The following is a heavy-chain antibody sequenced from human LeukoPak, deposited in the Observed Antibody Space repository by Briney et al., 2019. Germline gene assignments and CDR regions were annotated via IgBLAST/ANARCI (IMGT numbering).Heavy chain of an antibody. D-gene: IGHD4-17*01. J-gene: IGHJ4*02. CDR2: ISGSGGST. CDR3: AKTSYGDYASFDY. V-gene: IGHV3-23*01. Sequence: PGGSLRLSCAASGFTFSSYAMSWVRQAPGKGLEWVSAISGSGGSTYYADSVEGRFTISRDNSKNTLYLQMNSLRAEDTAVYYCAKTSYGDYASFDYWGQGTLVTVSS. CDR1: GFTFSSYA.